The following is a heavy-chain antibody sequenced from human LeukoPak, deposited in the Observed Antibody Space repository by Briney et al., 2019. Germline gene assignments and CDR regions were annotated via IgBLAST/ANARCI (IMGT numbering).Heavy chain of an antibody. CDR3: VKDLYKGDTSTWYYFDY. D-gene: IGHD6-13*01. Sequence: PGGSLRLSCSGSGFTFSTYAIHWVRQAPGKGPEYVSLINTSGDKTYYADSVKGRFTISRDNSKNTVSLQMSSLRAEDTAMYYRVKDLYKGDTSTWYYFDYWGQGTLVTVSS. CDR1: GFTFSTYA. V-gene: IGHV3-64D*06. J-gene: IGHJ4*02. CDR2: INTSGDKT.